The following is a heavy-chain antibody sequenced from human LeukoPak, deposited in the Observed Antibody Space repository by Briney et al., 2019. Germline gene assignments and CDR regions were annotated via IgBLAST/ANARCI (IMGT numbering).Heavy chain of an antibody. CDR3: ARARYDYYDSSGYQDV. Sequence: GRSLRLSCAASGFTFSSYAMPWVRQAPGKGLEWVAVISYDGSNKYYADSVKGRFTISRDNSKNTLYLQMNSLRAEDTAVYYCARARYDYYDSSGYQDVWGQGTTVTVSS. CDR1: GFTFSSYA. CDR2: ISYDGSNK. J-gene: IGHJ6*02. D-gene: IGHD3-22*01. V-gene: IGHV3-30-3*01.